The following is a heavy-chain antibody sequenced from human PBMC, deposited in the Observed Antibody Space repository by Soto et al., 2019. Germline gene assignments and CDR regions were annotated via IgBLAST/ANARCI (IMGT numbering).Heavy chain of an antibody. Sequence: SVKVSCKASGGTFSSYTISWVRQAPGQGLEWMGRIIPILGIANYAQKFQGRVTITADKSTSTAYMELSSLRSEDTAVYYCARGVRGVSPNLDYWGQGTLVTVYS. D-gene: IGHD3-10*01. CDR2: IIPILGIA. V-gene: IGHV1-69*02. J-gene: IGHJ4*02. CDR3: ARGVRGVSPNLDY. CDR1: GGTFSSYT.